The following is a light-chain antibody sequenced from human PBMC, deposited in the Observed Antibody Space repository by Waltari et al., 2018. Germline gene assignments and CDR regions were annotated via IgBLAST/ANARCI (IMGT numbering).Light chain of an antibody. J-gene: IGKJ2*01. CDR3: QQYGSSVLYA. CDR1: QSLTKRY. Sequence: VLTQSPGTLSLSPGERATLSCRASQSLTKRYLAWYQQKPGPAPRLLIHGASSRAAGIPDRFSGSGSGTDFTLAISRLEPEEFAVYYCQQYGSSVLYAFGQGTKLEIK. V-gene: IGKV3-20*01. CDR2: GAS.